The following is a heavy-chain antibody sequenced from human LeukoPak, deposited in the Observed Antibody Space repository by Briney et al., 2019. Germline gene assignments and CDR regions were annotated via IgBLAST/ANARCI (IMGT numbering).Heavy chain of an antibody. V-gene: IGHV4-30-4*01. CDR2: IYYSGTT. CDR3: ARAPPPYMVTE. D-gene: IGHD2-21*02. Sequence: SQTLSLTCNVSGGSISSGDYFLGWIRQPPGKGLEWIGCIYYSGTTYYNPSLKSRVTMSVDTSKNQFSLKLSSVTAADTAVYYCARAPPPYMVTEWGQGTLVTVSS. CDR1: GGSISSGDYF. J-gene: IGHJ4*02.